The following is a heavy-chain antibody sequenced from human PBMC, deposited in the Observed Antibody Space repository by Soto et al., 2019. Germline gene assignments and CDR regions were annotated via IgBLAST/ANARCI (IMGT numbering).Heavy chain of an antibody. CDR1: GGSISSYY. Sequence: SETLSLTCTVSGGSISSYYWSWIRQPPGKGLEWIGYIYYSGSTNYNPSLKSRVTISVDTSKDQFSLKLSSVTAADTAVYYCARDVAAAVFDYWGQGTLDTVSS. D-gene: IGHD6-13*01. V-gene: IGHV4-59*01. CDR3: ARDVAAAVFDY. J-gene: IGHJ4*02. CDR2: IYYSGST.